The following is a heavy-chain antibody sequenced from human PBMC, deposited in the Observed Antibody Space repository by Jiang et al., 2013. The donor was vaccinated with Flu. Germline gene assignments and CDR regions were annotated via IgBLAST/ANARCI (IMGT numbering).Heavy chain of an antibody. D-gene: IGHD2-21*01. CDR3: ARGISLRANPYYFDY. V-gene: IGHV4-59*01. Sequence: VLLKPSETLSLTCTVSGGSISSYYWSWIRQPPGKGLEWIGYIYYSGSTNYNPSLKSRVTISVDTSKNQFSLKLSSVTAADTAVYYCARGISLRANPYYFDYWGQGTLVTVSS. J-gene: IGHJ4*02. CDR1: GGSISSYY. CDR2: IYYSGST.